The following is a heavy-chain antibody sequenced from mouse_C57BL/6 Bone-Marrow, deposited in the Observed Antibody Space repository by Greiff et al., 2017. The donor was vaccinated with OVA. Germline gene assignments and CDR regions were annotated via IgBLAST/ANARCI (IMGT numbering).Heavy chain of an antibody. CDR2: INPNNGGT. CDR1: GYTFTDYN. D-gene: IGHD1-1*01. Sequence: VQLQQSGPELVKPGASVKMSCKASGYTFTDYNMHWVKQNHGKSLEWIGYINPNNGGTSYNQKFKGKATLTVNKSSSTAYMELRSLTSEDSAVYYCAREIYYGSSYDVYFDVWGTGTTVTVSS. CDR3: AREIYYGSSYDVYFDV. V-gene: IGHV1-22*01. J-gene: IGHJ1*03.